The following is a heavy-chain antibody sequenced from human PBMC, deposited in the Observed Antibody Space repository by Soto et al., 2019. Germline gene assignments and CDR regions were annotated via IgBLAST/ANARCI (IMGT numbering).Heavy chain of an antibody. Sequence: SETLSLTCTVSGGSISSYYWSWIRQPPGKGLEWIGYIYYSGSTNYNPSLKSRVTISVDTSKNQFSLKLSSVTAADTAVYYCARQVAVAGDFDYWGQGTLVTVSS. CDR2: IYYSGST. CDR1: GGSISSYY. D-gene: IGHD6-19*01. J-gene: IGHJ4*02. CDR3: ARQVAVAGDFDY. V-gene: IGHV4-59*08.